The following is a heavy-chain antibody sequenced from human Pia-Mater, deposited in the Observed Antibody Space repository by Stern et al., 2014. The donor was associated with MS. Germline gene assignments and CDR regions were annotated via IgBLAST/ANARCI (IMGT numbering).Heavy chain of an antibody. D-gene: IGHD3-3*01. V-gene: IGHV3-33*01. CDR3: ARGGRFFSIDY. J-gene: IGHJ4*02. CDR1: GFTFSSFG. Sequence: VQLEESGGGVVQPGRSLTLSCAASGFTFSSFGMHWVRQAPGKGLEWVAVVWYDGSKTFYVDSVKGRFIISRDNSNNTVYLQMNSLRVDDTAVYYCARGGRFFSIDYWGQGTLVTVSS. CDR2: VWYDGSKT.